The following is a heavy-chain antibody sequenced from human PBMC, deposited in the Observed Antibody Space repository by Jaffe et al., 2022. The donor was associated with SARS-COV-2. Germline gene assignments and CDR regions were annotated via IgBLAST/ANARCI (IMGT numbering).Heavy chain of an antibody. V-gene: IGHV3-53*01. D-gene: IGHD6-13*01. J-gene: IGHJ4*02. CDR3: AKINIAAGDDY. CDR2: IYSGGST. Sequence: EVQLVQSGGGLIQPGGSLRLSCAASGFTVNNNYMSWVRQAPGKGLEWVSVIYSGGSTYYVDSVKGRFTLSIDNSRNTLFLQMNSLRAEDTAVYYCAKINIAAGDDYWGQGSLVTVSS. CDR1: GFTVNNNY.